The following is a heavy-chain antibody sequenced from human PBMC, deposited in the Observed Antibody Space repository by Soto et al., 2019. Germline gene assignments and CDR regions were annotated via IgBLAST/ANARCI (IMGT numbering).Heavy chain of an antibody. J-gene: IGHJ5*02. CDR1: GGSISSSSYY. V-gene: IGHV4-39*07. CDR2: VYHSGST. CDR3: ATRPPQIVVTLLPFPS. Sequence: SETLSLTCTVSGGSISSSSYYWGLVRQPPGKGLEWIGEVYHSGSTRYNPSLKSRVTISVDKPNNQFSLKLSSMTGADTAVYYCATRPPQIVVTLLPFPSWGQGTPVTVSS. D-gene: IGHD2-15*01.